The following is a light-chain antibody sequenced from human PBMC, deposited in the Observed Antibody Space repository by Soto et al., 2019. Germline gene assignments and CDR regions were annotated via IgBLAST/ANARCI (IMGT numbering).Light chain of an antibody. CDR1: QGIIDY. V-gene: IGKV1-27*01. CDR3: QKYDTAPQT. J-gene: IGKJ1*01. CDR2: AAS. Sequence: DIQMTQSPSSLSASVGDTVTITCRASQGIIDYLAWYQQRPGRVPRLLIYAASTLHTGVPSRFSGSGAGTDFTLTISSLQPEDVATYYCQKYDTAPQTFGPETKVEIK.